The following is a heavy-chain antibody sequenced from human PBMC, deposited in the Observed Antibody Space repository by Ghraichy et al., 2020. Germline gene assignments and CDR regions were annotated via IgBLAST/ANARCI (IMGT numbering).Heavy chain of an antibody. V-gene: IGHV1-18*01. CDR1: HFDFSDYG. D-gene: IGHD2-15*01. Sequence: ASVKVSCKTSHFDFSDYGFSWVRQAPGQGLEWMGWISAYSGSAEYSQKFQDRITLTTDTSTGMANMELRSLRFDDTSVYYCANVIGHERGATKDNLVVPEAYWGQGTLVIVSS. J-gene: IGHJ4*02. CDR3: ANVIGHERGATKDNLVVPEAY. CDR2: ISAYSGSA.